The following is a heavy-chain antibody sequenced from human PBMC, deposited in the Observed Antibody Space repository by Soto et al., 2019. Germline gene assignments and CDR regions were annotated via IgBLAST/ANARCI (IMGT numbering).Heavy chain of an antibody. CDR1: GGSISSYY. J-gene: IGHJ5*02. CDR2: IYYSGST. D-gene: IGHD6-6*01. Sequence: QVQLQESGPGLVKPSETLSLTCTVSGGSISSYYWSWIRQPPGKGLEWIGYIYYSGSTNYNPSLKGRVTISVDTSKNQFSLKLSSVTAADTAVYYCARVRYSSSAGGVGLDPWGQGTLVTVSS. CDR3: ARVRYSSSAGGVGLDP. V-gene: IGHV4-59*01.